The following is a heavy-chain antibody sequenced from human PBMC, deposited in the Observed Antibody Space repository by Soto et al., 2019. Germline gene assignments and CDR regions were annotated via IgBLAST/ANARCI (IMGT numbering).Heavy chain of an antibody. J-gene: IGHJ3*02. Sequence: GGSLRLSCAASGFTFSGSAMHWVRQASGKGLEWVSSISSSRSYIYYADSVKGRFTISRDNAKNSLYLQMNSLRAEDTAVYYCAREDYGDYLRAFDIWGQGTMVTVSS. CDR1: GFTFSGSA. CDR3: AREDYGDYLRAFDI. D-gene: IGHD4-17*01. V-gene: IGHV3-21*01. CDR2: ISSSRSYI.